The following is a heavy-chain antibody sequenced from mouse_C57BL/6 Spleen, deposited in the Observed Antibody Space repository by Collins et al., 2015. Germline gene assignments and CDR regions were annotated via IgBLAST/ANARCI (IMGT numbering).Heavy chain of an antibody. Sequence: EYMGITCTVSGFSLTSYAISWVRQPPGKGLEWLGVIWTGGGTNYNSALKSRLSISKDNSKSQVFLKMNSLQTDDTARYYCARIRYSNYLDYWGQGTTLTVSS. CDR2: IWTGGGT. D-gene: IGHD2-5*01. V-gene: IGHV2-9-1*01. J-gene: IGHJ2*01. CDR3: ARIRYSNYLDY. CDR1: GFSLTSYA.